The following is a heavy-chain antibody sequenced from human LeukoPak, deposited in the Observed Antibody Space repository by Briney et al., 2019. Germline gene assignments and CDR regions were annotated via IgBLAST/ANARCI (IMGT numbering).Heavy chain of an antibody. Sequence: PGGSLRLSCAASEFTFSVYWMHWVRQAPGKGLEWVALIAYDGSNKYYADSVKGRFSISRDNSKKTLYLQMNSLRAEDTAVYYCVRDYGHNSDFYYWGQGTLVTVSS. D-gene: IGHD4-23*01. CDR1: EFTFSVYW. CDR2: IAYDGSNK. J-gene: IGHJ4*02. CDR3: VRDYGHNSDFYY. V-gene: IGHV3-30-3*01.